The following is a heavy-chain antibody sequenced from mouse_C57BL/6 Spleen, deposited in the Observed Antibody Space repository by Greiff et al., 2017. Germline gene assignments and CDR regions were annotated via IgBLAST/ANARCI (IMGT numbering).Heavy chain of an antibody. D-gene: IGHD3-2*02. CDR2: IYPSDSET. J-gene: IGHJ3*01. CDR3: ARWSSGLAY. Sequence: QVQLQQPGAELVRPGSSVKLSCKASGSTFTSYWMDWVKQRPGQGLEWIGNIYPSDSETHYNQKFKDKATLTVDKSSSTAYMQLSSLTSEDSAVYYCARWSSGLAYWGQGTLVTVSA. V-gene: IGHV1-61*01. CDR1: GSTFTSYW.